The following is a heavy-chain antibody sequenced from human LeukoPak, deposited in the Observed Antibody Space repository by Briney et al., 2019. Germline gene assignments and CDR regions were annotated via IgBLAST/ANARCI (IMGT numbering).Heavy chain of an antibody. CDR2: ISSSTTYI. J-gene: IGHJ4*02. V-gene: IGHV3-21*01. CDR1: GFTFSSYS. CDR3: ARESGSPDY. D-gene: IGHD3-10*01. Sequence: PGGSLRLSCAASGFTFSSYSMNWVRQAPGKGLEWVSSISSSTTYISYADSVKGRFTISRDNAKNSLYLQVNSLRAEDTALYYCARESGSPDYWGQGTLVTVSS.